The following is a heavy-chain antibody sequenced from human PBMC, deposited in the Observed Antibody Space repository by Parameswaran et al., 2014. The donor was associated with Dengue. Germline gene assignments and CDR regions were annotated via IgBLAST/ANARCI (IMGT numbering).Heavy chain of an antibody. J-gene: IGHJ5*02. CDR3: ARGYCSSTSCYGDNWFDP. D-gene: IGHD2-2*01. V-gene: IGHV1-3*01. Sequence: WVRQAPGQRLEWMGWINAGNGNTKYSQKFQGRVTITRDTSASTAYMELSSLRSEDTAVYYCARGYCSSTSCYGDNWFDPWGQGTLVTVSS. CDR2: INAGNGNT.